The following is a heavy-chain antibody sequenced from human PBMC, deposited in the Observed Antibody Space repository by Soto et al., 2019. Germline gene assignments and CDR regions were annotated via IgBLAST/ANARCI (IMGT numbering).Heavy chain of an antibody. J-gene: IGHJ6*02. D-gene: IGHD3-10*01. CDR1: GFTFSSYA. CDR3: ARDKTAVYGSGSYYLYGMDV. V-gene: IGHV3-30-3*01. CDR2: ISYDGSNK. Sequence: QVQLVESGGGVVQPGRSLRLSCAASGFTFSSYAMHWVRQAPGKGLEWVAVISYDGSNKYYADSVKGRFTISRDNSKNTLCLQMNSLRAEDTAVYYCARDKTAVYGSGSYYLYGMDVWGQGTTVTASS.